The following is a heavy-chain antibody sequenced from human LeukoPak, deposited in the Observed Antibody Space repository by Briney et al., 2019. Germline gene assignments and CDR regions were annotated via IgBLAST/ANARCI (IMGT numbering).Heavy chain of an antibody. J-gene: IGHJ4*02. CDR3: AKDEKAIVVVPAAISFYFDY. CDR2: ISGSGGST. Sequence: GGSLRLSCAASGFTFSSYAMSWVRQAPGKGLEWFSAISGSGGSTYYADSVKGRFTISRDNSKNTLYLQMNSLRAEDTAVYYCAKDEKAIVVVPAAISFYFDYWGQGTLVTVSS. V-gene: IGHV3-23*01. D-gene: IGHD2-2*02. CDR1: GFTFSSYA.